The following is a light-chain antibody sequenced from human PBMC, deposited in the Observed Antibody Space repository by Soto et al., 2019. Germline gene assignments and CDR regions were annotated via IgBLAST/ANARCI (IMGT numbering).Light chain of an antibody. Sequence: QSVLTQPASVSGSPGQSITISCTGTSSDVGGYNYVSWYQQHPGKAPKLMIYDVSNRPSGVSNRFSGSKSGNTASLTLSGLQSEDEADYYCSSYTSSTLLVFGTGTKLTVL. V-gene: IGLV2-14*01. CDR3: SSYTSSTLLV. CDR2: DVS. CDR1: SSDVGGYNY. J-gene: IGLJ1*01.